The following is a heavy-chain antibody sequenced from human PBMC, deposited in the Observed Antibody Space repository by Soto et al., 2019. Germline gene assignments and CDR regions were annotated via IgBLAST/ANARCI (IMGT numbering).Heavy chain of an antibody. J-gene: IGHJ4*02. D-gene: IGHD3-3*01. CDR2: IYYSGST. CDR1: GGSISSYY. Sequence: LSLTCTVSGGSISSYYWSWIRQPPGKGLEWIGYIYYSGSTNYNPSLKSRVTISVDTSKNQFSLKLSSVTAADTAVYYCASSTGTIRGLDYWGQGTLVTVSS. V-gene: IGHV4-59*08. CDR3: ASSTGTIRGLDY.